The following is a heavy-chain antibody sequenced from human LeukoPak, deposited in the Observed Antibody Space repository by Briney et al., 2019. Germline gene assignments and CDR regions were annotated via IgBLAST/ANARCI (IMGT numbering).Heavy chain of an antibody. V-gene: IGHV1-18*04. Sequence: ASVKVSCKASGYTFTSYYMHWVRQAPGQGLEWMGWISAYNGNTNYAQKLQGRVTMTTDTSTSTAYMELRSLRSDDTAVYYCARAGHYYDSSGYYSDYWGQGTLVTVSS. CDR2: ISAYNGNT. CDR1: GYTFTSYY. J-gene: IGHJ4*02. D-gene: IGHD3-22*01. CDR3: ARAGHYYDSSGYYSDY.